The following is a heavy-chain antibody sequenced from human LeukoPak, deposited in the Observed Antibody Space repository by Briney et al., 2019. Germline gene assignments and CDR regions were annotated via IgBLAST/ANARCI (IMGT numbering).Heavy chain of an antibody. Sequence: SGGSLRLSCSASGFPFNTHFMHWVRQTPGKALEYVSTISANGETTFYADSVTGRFTISRDNSQNTLYLQMSSLRPDDTAVYYCVKDLSGTWSFDYWGQGTLVTVSS. CDR2: ISANGETT. V-gene: IGHV3-64D*06. CDR1: GFPFNTHF. CDR3: VKDLSGTWSFDY. J-gene: IGHJ4*02. D-gene: IGHD1-26*01.